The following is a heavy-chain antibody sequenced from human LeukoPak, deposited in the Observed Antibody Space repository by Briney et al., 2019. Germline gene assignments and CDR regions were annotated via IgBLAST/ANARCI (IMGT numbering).Heavy chain of an antibody. D-gene: IGHD6-13*01. CDR3: ARDSGVGGTGNEFDY. CDR2: ISESGGTI. V-gene: IGHV3-48*03. Sequence: GGSLRLSCAASGFTFSSYEMNWVRQAPGKGLEWVSYISESGGTIYYADSVKGRFTISRDNAKNSLFLQMSSLSAEDTAVYYCARDSGVGGTGNEFDYWGQGTLVSVSS. CDR1: GFTFSSYE. J-gene: IGHJ4*02.